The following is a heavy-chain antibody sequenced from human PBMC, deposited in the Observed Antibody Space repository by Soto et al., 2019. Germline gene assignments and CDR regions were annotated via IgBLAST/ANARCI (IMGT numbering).Heavy chain of an antibody. J-gene: IGHJ4*02. CDR3: AKYSNQRIPRYCSGGSCYYDY. CDR1: GFTFDDYA. Sequence: GGSLRLSCAASGFTFDDYAMHWVRQAPGKGLEWVSGISWNSGSIGYADSVKGRFTISRDNAKNSLYLQMNSLRAEDTALYYCAKYSNQRIPRYCSGGSCYYDYWGQGTLVTVSS. V-gene: IGHV3-9*01. D-gene: IGHD2-15*01. CDR2: ISWNSGSI.